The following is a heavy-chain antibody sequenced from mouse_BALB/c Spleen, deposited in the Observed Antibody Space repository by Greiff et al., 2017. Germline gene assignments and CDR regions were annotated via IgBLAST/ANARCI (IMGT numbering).Heavy chain of an antibody. D-gene: IGHD2-1*01. CDR2: INPSTGYT. CDR3: ARYWGNFYAMDY. V-gene: IGHV1-7*01. Sequence: QVQLKESGAELAKPGASVKMSCKASGYTFTSYWMHWVKQRPGQGLEWIGYINPSTGYTEYNQKFKDKATLTADKSSSTAYMQLSSLTSEDSAVYYCARYWGNFYAMDYWGQGTSVTVSS. CDR1: GYTFTSYW. J-gene: IGHJ4*01.